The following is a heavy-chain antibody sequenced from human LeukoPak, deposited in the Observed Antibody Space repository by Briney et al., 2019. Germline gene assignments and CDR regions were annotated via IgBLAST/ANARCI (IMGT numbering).Heavy chain of an antibody. V-gene: IGHV3-48*03. D-gene: IGHD3-22*01. J-gene: IGHJ4*02. CDR2: ISGSGSTI. Sequence: GGSLRLSCAASGFTFSSYEMNWVRQAPGKGLEWVSYISGSGSTIYYAESVQGRFTISRDNAQNSLSLQMSSLRAEDTAVYYCTRGPHSSGYYGHYFDYWGLGTLVTVSS. CDR1: GFTFSSYE. CDR3: TRGPHSSGYYGHYFDY.